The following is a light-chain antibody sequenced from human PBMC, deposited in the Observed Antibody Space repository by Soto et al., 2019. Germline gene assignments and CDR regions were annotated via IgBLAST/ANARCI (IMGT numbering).Light chain of an antibody. V-gene: IGKV3-20*01. Sequence: EIVLTQSPGTLSLSPGERATLSCRASQSVRDNYLAWYQQKPGQAPGLLIYRASSRATGIPDRFSGSGSGTDFTLTISRLEPEDFVVYYCRQYGGSPATFGQGTRLEIK. CDR1: QSVRDNY. J-gene: IGKJ5*01. CDR3: RQYGGSPAT. CDR2: RAS.